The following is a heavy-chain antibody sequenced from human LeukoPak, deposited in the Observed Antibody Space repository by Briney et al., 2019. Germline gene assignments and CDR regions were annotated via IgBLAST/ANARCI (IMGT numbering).Heavy chain of an antibody. CDR2: ISWNSGSI. V-gene: IGHV3-9*01. J-gene: IGHJ4*02. CDR3: ARGASYSGSYYFDY. D-gene: IGHD1-26*01. Sequence: PGGSLRLSCAASGFTFDDYAMHWVRQAPGKGLEWVSGISWNSGSIGYADSVKGRFTISRDNAKNSLYLQMNSLRDEDTAVYYCARGASYSGSYYFDYWGQGTLVTVSS. CDR1: GFTFDDYA.